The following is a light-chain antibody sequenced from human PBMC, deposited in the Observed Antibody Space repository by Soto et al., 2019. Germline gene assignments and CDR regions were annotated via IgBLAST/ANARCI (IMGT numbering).Light chain of an antibody. CDR1: KSEVGSSNS. V-gene: IGLV2-14*03. CDR2: DVN. Sequence: QSLVTQPAPLSGAPGQAVTISCPGTKSEVGSSNSVSWYQHHPGNAPKLIIYDVNSRPSGVSNRFSGSKSGNTASLTISGLQVEDEADYYCSSYTNNSPNCVFGTGTKVTVL. J-gene: IGLJ1*01. CDR3: SSYTNNSPNCV.